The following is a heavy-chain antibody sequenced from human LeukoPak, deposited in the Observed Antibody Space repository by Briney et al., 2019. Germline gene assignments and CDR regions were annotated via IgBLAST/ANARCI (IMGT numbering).Heavy chain of an antibody. V-gene: IGHV1-18*04. D-gene: IGHD4-17*01. CDR2: ISAYNGNT. Sequence: ASVKVSCKASGYTLTIYGISWVRQAPGQGHEWMGWISAYNGNTNYAQKLQGRVTMTTGTSTSTAYMELRSLRSDDTAVYYCARDLWMTTVTPFDYWGQGTLVTVSS. CDR1: GYTLTIYG. CDR3: ARDLWMTTVTPFDY. J-gene: IGHJ4*02.